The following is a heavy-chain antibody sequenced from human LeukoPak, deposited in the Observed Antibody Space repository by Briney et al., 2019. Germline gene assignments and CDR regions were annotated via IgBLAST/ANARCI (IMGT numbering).Heavy chain of an antibody. Sequence: GGSLRLSCAASGFTFSSYWMSWVRQAPGKGLEWVANIKQDGSEKYYVDSVKGRFAISRDNAKNSLYLQMNSLRAEDTAVYYCARVLALGSSWPYYFDYWGQGTLVTVSS. CDR1: GFTFSSYW. V-gene: IGHV3-7*01. CDR3: ARVLALGSSWPYYFDY. CDR2: IKQDGSEK. D-gene: IGHD6-13*01. J-gene: IGHJ4*02.